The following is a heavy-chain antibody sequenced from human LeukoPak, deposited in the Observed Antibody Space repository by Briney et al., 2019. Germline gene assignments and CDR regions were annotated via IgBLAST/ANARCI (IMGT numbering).Heavy chain of an antibody. CDR2: ISYDGSNK. CDR3: AKDRRLRSHYFDY. J-gene: IGHJ4*02. CDR1: GFTFRNYY. V-gene: IGHV3-30*18. Sequence: GGSLRLSCAASGFTFRNYYMHWVRQAPGKGLEWVAVISYDGSNKYYADSVKGRFTISRDNSKNTLYLQMNSLRAEDTAVYYCAKDRRLRSHYFDYWGQGTLVTVSS.